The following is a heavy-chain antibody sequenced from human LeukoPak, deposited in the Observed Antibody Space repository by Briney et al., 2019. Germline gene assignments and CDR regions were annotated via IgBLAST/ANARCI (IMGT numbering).Heavy chain of an antibody. CDR3: ARDRDMVRGPSGMDV. Sequence: SGTLSLTCAVSGGSISSSNWWSWVRQPPGKGLEWIGEIYHSGSTNYNPSLKSRVTISVDKSKNQFSLKLSSVTAADTAVYYCARDRDMVRGPSGMDVWGQGTTVTVSS. CDR1: GGSISSSNW. J-gene: IGHJ6*02. V-gene: IGHV4-4*02. D-gene: IGHD3-10*01. CDR2: IYHSGST.